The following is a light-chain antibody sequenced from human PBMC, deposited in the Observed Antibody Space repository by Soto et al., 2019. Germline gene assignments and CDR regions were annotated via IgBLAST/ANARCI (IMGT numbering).Light chain of an antibody. V-gene: IGKV3-20*01. CDR3: QQYDSSPVT. CDR1: QSVSSSY. J-gene: IGKJ1*01. CDR2: GAS. Sequence: EIVLTQSPGTLSLSPGERATLSCRASQSVSSSYLAWYQQKPGQAPRLLLYGASSRATGIPDRFSGSGSGTDFTLTISRLEPEDFAVYYCQQYDSSPVTFGQGTKVELK.